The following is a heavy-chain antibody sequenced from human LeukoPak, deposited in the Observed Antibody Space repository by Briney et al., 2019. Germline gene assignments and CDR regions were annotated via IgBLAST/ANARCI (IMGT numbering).Heavy chain of an antibody. Sequence: GESLKISCKGSGYSFTSYWIGWVRQMPGKGLECMGIIYPGDSDTRYSPSFQGQVTISVDKSVSAAYLQWSSLKASDTAMYYCASPPTRECSSISCPLSYWGQGTLVTVSS. J-gene: IGHJ4*02. CDR3: ASPPTRECSSISCPLSY. CDR1: GYSFTSYW. CDR2: IYPGDSDT. V-gene: IGHV5-51*01. D-gene: IGHD2-2*01.